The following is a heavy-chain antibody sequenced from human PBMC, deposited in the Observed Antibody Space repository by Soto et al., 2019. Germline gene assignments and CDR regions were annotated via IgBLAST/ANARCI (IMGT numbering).Heavy chain of an antibody. Sequence: QVQLVESGGGVVQPGRSLRLSCAASGFTFSSYGMHWVRQAPGKGLEWVAVISYDGSNKYYADSVKGRFTISRDNSKNTLYLQMNSLRAEDTAVYYCAKGSTIFGAVITYFDYWGQGTLVTVSS. D-gene: IGHD3-3*01. J-gene: IGHJ4*02. V-gene: IGHV3-30*18. CDR1: GFTFSSYG. CDR2: ISYDGSNK. CDR3: AKGSTIFGAVITYFDY.